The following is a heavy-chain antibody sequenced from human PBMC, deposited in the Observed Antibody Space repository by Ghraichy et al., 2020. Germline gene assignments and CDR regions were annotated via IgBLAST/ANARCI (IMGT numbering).Heavy chain of an antibody. Sequence: ASVKVSCKASGYTFTSYGISWVRQAPGQGLEWMGWISAYNGNTNYAQKLQGRVTMTTDTSTSTAYMELRSLRSDDTAVYYCARDWTNDYSNYDWFDPWGQGTLVTVSS. D-gene: IGHD4-11*01. CDR2: ISAYNGNT. J-gene: IGHJ5*02. CDR1: GYTFTSYG. V-gene: IGHV1-18*01. CDR3: ARDWTNDYSNYDWFDP.